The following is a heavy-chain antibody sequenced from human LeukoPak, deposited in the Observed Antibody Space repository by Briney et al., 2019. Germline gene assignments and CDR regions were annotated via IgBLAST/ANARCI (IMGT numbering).Heavy chain of an antibody. J-gene: IGHJ2*01. CDR2: IYYSGST. V-gene: IGHV4-39*07. CDR3: AREQRLVGSGYYHTDYWYFDL. D-gene: IGHD3-22*01. Sequence: SETLSLTCTVSGGSISSSSYYWGWIRQPPGKGLEWIGSIYYSGSTYYNPSLKSRVTISVDTSKNQFSLKLSSVTAADTAVYYCAREQRLVGSGYYHTDYWYFDLWGRGTLVTVSS. CDR1: GGSISSSSYY.